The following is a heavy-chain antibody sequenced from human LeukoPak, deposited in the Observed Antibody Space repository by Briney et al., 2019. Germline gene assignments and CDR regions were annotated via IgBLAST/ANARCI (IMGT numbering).Heavy chain of an antibody. Sequence: SETLSLTCAVSGYSISSGYYWGWIRQPPGKGLEWIGSIYHSGSTYYNPSLKSRVTISVDTSKNQFSLKLSSVTAADTAVYYCARDQLLWFGELQMAYGTDVWGKGTTVTVSS. D-gene: IGHD3-10*01. CDR2: IYHSGST. CDR3: ARDQLLWFGELQMAYGTDV. CDR1: GYSISSGYY. V-gene: IGHV4-38-2*02. J-gene: IGHJ6*04.